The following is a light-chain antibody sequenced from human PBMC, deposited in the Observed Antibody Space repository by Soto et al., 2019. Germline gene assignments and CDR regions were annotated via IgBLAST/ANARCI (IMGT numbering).Light chain of an antibody. V-gene: IGLV4-69*01. CDR1: SGHSSYA. J-gene: IGLJ3*02. CDR2: LNNDGSH. CDR3: QTWGTGTWV. Sequence: QPVLTQSPSASASLGASVKLTCTLSSGHSSYAIAWHQQQPEKGPRYLMKLNNDGSHSKGDGIPDRFSGSSSGAERYLTISRRQSEDESDYYCQTWGTGTWVFGGGTKLTVL.